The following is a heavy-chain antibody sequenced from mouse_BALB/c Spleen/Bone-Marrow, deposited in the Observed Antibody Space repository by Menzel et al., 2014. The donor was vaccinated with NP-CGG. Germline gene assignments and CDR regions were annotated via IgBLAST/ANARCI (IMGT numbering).Heavy chain of an antibody. Sequence: VQLQQSGAELVKPGASVKLSCTASGFNIKDTYMHWVKQRPEQGLEWIGRIDPANGNTKYDPKFQGKATITADTSSNTAYLQLSSLTSEDTPVYYCALYYDYDVGYWGQGTTLTVSS. CDR1: GFNIKDTY. J-gene: IGHJ2*01. V-gene: IGHV14-3*02. D-gene: IGHD2-4*01. CDR2: IDPANGNT. CDR3: ALYYDYDVGY.